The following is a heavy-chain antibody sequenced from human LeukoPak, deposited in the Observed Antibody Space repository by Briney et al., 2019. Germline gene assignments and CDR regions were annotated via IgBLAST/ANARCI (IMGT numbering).Heavy chain of an antibody. CDR1: GFTFSSYS. V-gene: IGHV3-21*01. CDR3: ARFGGYCSGGSCYSDY. Sequence: GGSLRLSCAASGFTFSSYSMNWGRQAPGKGLGWGSSISSSSSYIYYADSVKGRFTISRDNAKNSLYLQMNSLRPEETAGFYCARFGGYCSGGSCYSDYWGQGTLVSVSS. CDR2: ISSSSSYI. J-gene: IGHJ4*02. D-gene: IGHD2-15*01.